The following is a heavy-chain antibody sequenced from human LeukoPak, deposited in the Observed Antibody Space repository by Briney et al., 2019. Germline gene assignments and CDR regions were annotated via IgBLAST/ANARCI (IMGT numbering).Heavy chain of an antibody. Sequence: QPGGSLRLSCAASGFTFSNYGMTWVRQAPGRGLEWVSGISNGGTNTYYTDSVKGRFTISRDNSRNTLYLQMNGLRAEDTAVYYCAASGGGSRYLDAFDIWGQGTMVTVSS. CDR2: ISNGGTNT. J-gene: IGHJ3*02. CDR1: GFTFSNYG. V-gene: IGHV3-23*01. D-gene: IGHD2-15*01. CDR3: AASGGGSRYLDAFDI.